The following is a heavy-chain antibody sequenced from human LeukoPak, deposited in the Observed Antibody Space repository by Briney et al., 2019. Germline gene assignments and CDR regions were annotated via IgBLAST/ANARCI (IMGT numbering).Heavy chain of an antibody. J-gene: IGHJ3*02. V-gene: IGHV4-38-2*02. CDR3: ARATGLLLWAFDI. CDR1: GYSISSGYY. CDR2: IYHSGST. Sequence: SETLSLTCTVSGYSISSGYYWGWIRQPPGKGLEWIGSIYHSGSTYYNPSLKSRVTISVDTSKNQFSLKLSSVTAADTAVYYCARATGLLLWAFDIWGQGTMVTVSS. D-gene: IGHD3-10*01.